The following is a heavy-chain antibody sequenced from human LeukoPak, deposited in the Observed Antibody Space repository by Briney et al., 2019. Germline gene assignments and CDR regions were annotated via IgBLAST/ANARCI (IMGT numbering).Heavy chain of an antibody. CDR3: ARTKPPCTSCLLLDF. CDR2: VNPNSGGT. Sequence: ASVKVSCKASGYTFTGYYIHWLRQAPGRGLEWMGWVNPNSGGTNYAPKFQGLVTMSSDTSITTAYMELNRLISDDTAIYYCARTKPPCTSCLLLDFWGQGTLVTVSS. CDR1: GYTFTGYY. J-gene: IGHJ4*02. V-gene: IGHV1-2*02. D-gene: IGHD2-2*01.